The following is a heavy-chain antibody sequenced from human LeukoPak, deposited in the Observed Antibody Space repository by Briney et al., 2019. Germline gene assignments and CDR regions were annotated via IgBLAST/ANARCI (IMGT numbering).Heavy chain of an antibody. V-gene: IGHV1-46*01. CDR2: IDPSGGGT. CDR1: GCTFSSNY. CDR3: ARATPGFGRNVEKYFDY. Sequence: ASVKVSCKASGCTFSSNYMHWVRQAPGQGLECMGVIDPSGGGTSYAQKFQGRVTLTRDMSTSTVYMALSSLRSEDTAVYYCARATPGFGRNVEKYFDYWGQGTLVTVSS. J-gene: IGHJ4*02. D-gene: IGHD1-1*01.